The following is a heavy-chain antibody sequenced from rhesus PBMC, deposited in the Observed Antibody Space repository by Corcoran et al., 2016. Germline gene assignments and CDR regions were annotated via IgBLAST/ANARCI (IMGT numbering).Heavy chain of an antibody. CDR2: IYGSSTST. J-gene: IGHJ4*01. D-gene: IGHD3-16*01. V-gene: IGHV4S17*01. CDR3: ARGGIGGSYYYFDY. Sequence: QVQLQESGPGLVKPSETLSLTCAVSGGSISSGYYYWSWIRQPPGKGLEWIGYIYGSSTSTNYNPSLKSRVTISKDTSKNQFSLKLSSVTAADTAVYYCARGGIGGSYYYFDYWGQGVLVTVSS. CDR1: GGSISSGYYY.